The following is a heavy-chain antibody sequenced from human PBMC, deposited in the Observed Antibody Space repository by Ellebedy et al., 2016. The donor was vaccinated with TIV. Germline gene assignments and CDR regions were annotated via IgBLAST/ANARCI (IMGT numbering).Heavy chain of an antibody. V-gene: IGHV1-3*01. CDR1: GYTFTSYD. D-gene: IGHD6-19*01. Sequence: AASVKVSCKASGYTFTSYDMKWARQAPGQRLEWMGWINAGNGNTKYSQKFQGRVTITRDTSASTAYMELSSLRSEDTAVYYCARDLGIAVAGTPGDYYYGMDVWGQGTTVTVSS. CDR3: ARDLGIAVAGTPGDYYYGMDV. J-gene: IGHJ6*02. CDR2: INAGNGNT.